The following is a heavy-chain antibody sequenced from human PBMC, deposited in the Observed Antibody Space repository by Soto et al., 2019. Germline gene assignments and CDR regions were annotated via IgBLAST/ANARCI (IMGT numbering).Heavy chain of an antibody. V-gene: IGHV3-23*01. D-gene: IGHD2-2*01. CDR1: GFTFSDYY. Sequence: GGSLRLSCAASGFTFSDYYMSWIRQAPGKGLEWVSAISGSGGSTYYADSVKGRFTISRDNSKNTLYLQMNSLRAEDTAVYYCAKGPYCSSTSCYFGGYYYYGMDVWGQGTTVTVSS. J-gene: IGHJ6*02. CDR3: AKGPYCSSTSCYFGGYYYYGMDV. CDR2: ISGSGGST.